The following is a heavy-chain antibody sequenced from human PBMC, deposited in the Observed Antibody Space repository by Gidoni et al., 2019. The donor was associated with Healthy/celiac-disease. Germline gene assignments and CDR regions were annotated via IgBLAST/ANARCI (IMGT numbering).Heavy chain of an antibody. Sequence: EVQLVESGGGLVQPGRSLRLSCAASGFTFDAYAMHWVRQAPGKGLEWVSGISWNSGTIGNADSVKGRFTISRDNAKNSLYLQMNSLRPEDTALYYCAKDMGPYIVGATGWFDHWGQGTLITVSS. CDR3: AKDMGPYIVGATGWFDH. CDR1: GFTFDAYA. D-gene: IGHD1-26*01. CDR2: ISWNSGTI. J-gene: IGHJ5*02. V-gene: IGHV3-9*01.